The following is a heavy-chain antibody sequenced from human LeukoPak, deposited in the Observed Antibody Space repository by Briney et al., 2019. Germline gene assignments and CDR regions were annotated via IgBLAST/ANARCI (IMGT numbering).Heavy chain of an antibody. Sequence: PGGSLRLSCAASGYSFRTYSVHWVRQAPGKGLECVAAISYDGGSGHYADSVKGRFIISRDNSKSMLYLQMDSLRVEDTAVYYCAREVVIVVEPAANTIDYWGQGTRVTVSS. J-gene: IGHJ4*02. CDR3: AREVVIVVEPAANTIDY. CDR2: ISYDGGSG. V-gene: IGHV3-30*04. CDR1: GYSFRTYS. D-gene: IGHD2-2*01.